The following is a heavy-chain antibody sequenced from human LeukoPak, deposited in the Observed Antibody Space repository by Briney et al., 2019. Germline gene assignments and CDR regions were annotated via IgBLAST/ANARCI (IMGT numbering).Heavy chain of an antibody. D-gene: IGHD2-2*02. J-gene: IGHJ4*02. CDR3: ASSDCSTTTCYRGGHDY. V-gene: IGHV3-30-3*01. CDR2: ISDDGTNK. Sequence: GGSLRLSCAASGFTFSRYAMHWVRQAPGKGLEWVAVISDDGTNKYYADFVKGRFSISRDNSKNTLSLQMNSLRAEDTAVYYCASSDCSTTTCYRGGHDYWGQGTLVTVSS. CDR1: GFTFSRYA.